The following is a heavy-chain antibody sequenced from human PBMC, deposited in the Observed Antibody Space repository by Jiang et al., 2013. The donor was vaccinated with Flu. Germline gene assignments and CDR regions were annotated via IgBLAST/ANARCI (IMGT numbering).Heavy chain of an antibody. V-gene: IGHV3-7*01. Sequence: SGGGVGPAWGVPGDSPVQPLGFTFSSYWMSWVRQASRKGLEWVANIKQDGSEKYYVDSVKGRFTISRDNAKNSLYLQMNSLRAEDTAVYYCARGWSVDIVATLAHYWGQGTLVTVSS. CDR1: GFTFSSYW. J-gene: IGHJ4*02. CDR3: ARGWSVDIVATLAHY. D-gene: IGHD5-12*01. CDR2: IKQDGSEK.